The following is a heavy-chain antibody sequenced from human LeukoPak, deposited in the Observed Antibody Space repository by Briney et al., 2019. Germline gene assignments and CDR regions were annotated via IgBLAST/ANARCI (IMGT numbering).Heavy chain of an antibody. CDR1: GFTFSSYG. CDR2: ISYDGSNK. CDR3: AKVGAVALTKRYFDY. Sequence: PGGSLRLSCAASGFTFSSYGMHWVRQAPGKGLEWVAVISYDGSNKYYADSVKGRFTISRDNSKNTLYLQMNSLRAEDTAVYYCAKVGAVALTKRYFDYWGQGTLVTVSS. V-gene: IGHV3-30*18. J-gene: IGHJ4*02. D-gene: IGHD6-19*01.